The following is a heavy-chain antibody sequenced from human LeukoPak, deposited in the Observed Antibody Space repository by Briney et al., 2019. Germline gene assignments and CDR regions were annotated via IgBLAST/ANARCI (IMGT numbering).Heavy chain of an antibody. CDR1: GYTFTSYY. CDR2: FNPSGGSA. CDR3: ARSGVDTAICYFDY. D-gene: IGHD5-18*01. Sequence: ASVKVSCKASGYTFTSYYMHWVRQAPGQGLEWMGIFNPSGGSANYAQQFQGRVTMTRDTSTSTVYMELSSLRSEDTAVYYCARSGVDTAICYFDYWGQGTLVTVSS. J-gene: IGHJ4*02. V-gene: IGHV1-46*01.